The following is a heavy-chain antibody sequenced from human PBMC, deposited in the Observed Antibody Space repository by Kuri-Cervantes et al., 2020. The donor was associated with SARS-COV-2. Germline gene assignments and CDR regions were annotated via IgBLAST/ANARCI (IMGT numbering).Heavy chain of an antibody. CDR1: GYSFTDYP. Sequence: SVKVSCKASGYSFTDYPMHWVRQAPGQGLEWMGGIIPILGIANYAQKFQGRVTITADKSTSTAYMELSSLRSEDTAVYYCARGRGGGWFDPWGQGTLVTVSS. V-gene: IGHV1-69*10. J-gene: IGHJ5*02. D-gene: IGHD3-10*01. CDR2: IIPILGIA. CDR3: ARGRGGGWFDP.